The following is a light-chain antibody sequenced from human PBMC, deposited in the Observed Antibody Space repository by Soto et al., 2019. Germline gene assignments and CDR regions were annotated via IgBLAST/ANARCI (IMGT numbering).Light chain of an antibody. J-gene: IGKJ1*01. CDR3: QQYRSWPRT. Sequence: EIVLTQSPATLSVSPGERVTLSCRASQSVDINLAWYQQKPGQAPRLLIYGASTRATDMPGRFSGRGAGAEFTLTIGSLQLEDFAVYYCQQYRSWPRTFGQGTKVDIK. CDR1: QSVDIN. V-gene: IGKV3-15*01. CDR2: GAS.